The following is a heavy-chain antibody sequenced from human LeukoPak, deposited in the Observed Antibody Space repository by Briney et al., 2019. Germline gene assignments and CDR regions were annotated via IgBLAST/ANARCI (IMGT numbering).Heavy chain of an antibody. V-gene: IGHV1-2*02. J-gene: IGHJ5*02. Sequence: ASVKVSCKASGYTFTGYYMHWVRQAPGQGLEWMGWINPNSGGTNYAQKFQGRVTMTRDTSISTAYMELSRLRSDDTAVYYCARDLLGYCSSTSCPNWFDPWGQGTLVIVS. CDR3: ARDLLGYCSSTSCPNWFDP. D-gene: IGHD2-2*01. CDR1: GYTFTGYY. CDR2: INPNSGGT.